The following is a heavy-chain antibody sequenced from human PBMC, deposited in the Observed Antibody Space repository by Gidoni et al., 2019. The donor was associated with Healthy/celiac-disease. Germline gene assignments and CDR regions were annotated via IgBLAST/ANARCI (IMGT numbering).Heavy chain of an antibody. CDR3: ARGPGSGSSHFDY. V-gene: IGHV4-34*01. CDR1: GGSFSGYY. D-gene: IGHD1-26*01. CDR2: INHSGST. Sequence: QVQLQQWGAGLLKPSETLSLTCAVYGGSFSGYYWSWIRQPPGKGLEWIGEINHSGSTNYNPSLKSRVTISVDTSKNQFSLKLSSVTAADTAVYYCARGPGSGSSHFDYWGQGTLVTVSS. J-gene: IGHJ4*02.